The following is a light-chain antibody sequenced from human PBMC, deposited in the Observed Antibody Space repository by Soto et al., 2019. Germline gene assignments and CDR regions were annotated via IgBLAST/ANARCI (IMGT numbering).Light chain of an antibody. CDR1: TSNIGSSA. CDR2: AND. J-gene: IGLJ1*01. CDR3: AAWDGSLNRYV. V-gene: IGLV1-44*01. Sequence: QSALTQPPSASGTPWQRVTISCSGSTSNIGSSAVNWYQQLPGTAPKLLIYANDQRPSGVPARFSGSKSGTSASLAISGLQSEDEADYYCAAWDGSLNRYVFAAGTKVTVL.